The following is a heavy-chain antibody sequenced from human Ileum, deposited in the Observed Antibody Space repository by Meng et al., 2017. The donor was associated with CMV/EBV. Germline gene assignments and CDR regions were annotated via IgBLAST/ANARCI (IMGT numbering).Heavy chain of an antibody. J-gene: IGHJ4*02. CDR2: ITSDGGRT. D-gene: IGHD3-3*01. CDR1: TSW. V-gene: IGHV3-74*01. CDR3: ARGYNDFWSGYYSGGGYYFDY. Sequence: TSWMHWVRQAPGEGLVWVSDITSDGGRTDYAVSVKGRFTISRDNAKNTLYLQMHSLRAEDTAVYYCARGYNDFWSGYYSGGGYYFDYWGQGTLVTVSS.